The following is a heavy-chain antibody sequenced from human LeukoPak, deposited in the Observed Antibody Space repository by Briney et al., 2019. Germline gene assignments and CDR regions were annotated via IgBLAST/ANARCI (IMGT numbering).Heavy chain of an antibody. Sequence: GGSLRLSCVVSGFTVSNNYMTWVRQAPGKGLEWVSAIHSAGDTHHANSVKGRFSISRDNSKNTVYLQMNSLRAEDTAVYYCARGFLAGNNAAWGQGTLVTISS. D-gene: IGHD2/OR15-2a*01. CDR2: IHSAGDT. CDR3: ARGFLAGNNAA. CDR1: GFTVSNNY. V-gene: IGHV3-66*01. J-gene: IGHJ5*02.